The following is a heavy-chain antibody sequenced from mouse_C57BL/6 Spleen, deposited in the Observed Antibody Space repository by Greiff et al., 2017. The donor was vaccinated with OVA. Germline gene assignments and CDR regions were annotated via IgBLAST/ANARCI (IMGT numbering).Heavy chain of an antibody. V-gene: IGHV1-64*01. J-gene: IGHJ2*01. CDR3: AREVGRYCDY. CDR1: GYTFTSYW. D-gene: IGHD4-1*01. Sequence: VKLQQPGAELVKPGASVKLSCKASGYTFTSYWMHWVKQRPGQGLEWIGMIHPNSGSTNYNEKFKSKATLTVDKSSSTAYMQLSSLTSEDSAVYYCAREVGRYCDYWGQGTTLTVSS. CDR2: IHPNSGST.